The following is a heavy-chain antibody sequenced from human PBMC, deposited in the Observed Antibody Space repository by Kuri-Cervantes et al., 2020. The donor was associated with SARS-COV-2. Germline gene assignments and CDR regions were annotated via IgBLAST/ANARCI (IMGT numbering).Heavy chain of an antibody. V-gene: IGHV3-48*01. Sequence: GGSLRLSCKASGFRFGIHAMHWVRQAPGKGLEWVSYISSSSSTIYYADSVKGRFTISRDNAKNSLYLQMNSLRAEDTAVYYCASPEVAMRGWGQGTLVTVSS. CDR1: GFRFGIHA. CDR2: ISSSSSTI. D-gene: IGHD2-2*01. CDR3: ASPEVAMRG. J-gene: IGHJ4*02.